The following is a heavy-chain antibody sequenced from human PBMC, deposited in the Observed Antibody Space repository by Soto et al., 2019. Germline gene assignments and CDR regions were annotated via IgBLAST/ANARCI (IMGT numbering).Heavy chain of an antibody. Sequence: VYLLESGGCFVQPGGSMRLSCGASGFSFITHAMTSVRQAPGKGRERVSGISAGSGNTYYSESVKGRFTVSRDNPNNTVQLQMGSVRVEDRGLYCCARQNLISSTGCGSLDSWGQGPLVTVSS. CDR1: GFSFITHA. J-gene: IGHJ4*02. CDR3: ARQNLISSTGCGSLDS. D-gene: IGHD3-9*01. CDR2: ISAGSGNT. V-gene: IGHV3-23*01.